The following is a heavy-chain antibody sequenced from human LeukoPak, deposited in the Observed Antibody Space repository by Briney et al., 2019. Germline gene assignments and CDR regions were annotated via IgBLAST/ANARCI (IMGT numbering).Heavy chain of an antibody. J-gene: IGHJ5*02. D-gene: IGHD6-19*01. V-gene: IGHV1-69*05. CDR1: GGTFSSYA. Sequence: GSSVKVSCKASGGTFSSYAISWVRQAPGQGLEWMGRIIPIFGTANYAQKFQGRVTITTDESTSTAYMELSSLRSEDTAVYYCARDKQWLVRGGQYNWFDPWGQGTLVTVSS. CDR3: ARDKQWLVRGGQYNWFDP. CDR2: IIPIFGTA.